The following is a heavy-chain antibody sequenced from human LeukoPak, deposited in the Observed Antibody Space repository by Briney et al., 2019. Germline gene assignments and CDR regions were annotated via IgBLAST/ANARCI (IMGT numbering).Heavy chain of an antibody. J-gene: IGHJ5*02. CDR2: IYYSGST. V-gene: IGHV4-31*11. Sequence: SETLSLTCAVYGGSFSGYYWSWIRQHPGKGLEWIGYIYYSGSTYYNPSLKSRVTISVGTSKNQFSLKLSSVTAADTAVYYCARGSTYYDFWSGKNWCDPWGQGTLVTVSS. D-gene: IGHD3-3*01. CDR3: ARGSTYYDFWSGKNWCDP. CDR1: GGSFSGYY.